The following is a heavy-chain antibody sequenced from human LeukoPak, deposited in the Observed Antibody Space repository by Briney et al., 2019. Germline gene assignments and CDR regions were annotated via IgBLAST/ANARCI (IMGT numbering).Heavy chain of an antibody. CDR2: INAGTGNT. V-gene: IGHV1-3*01. Sequence: GASVTVSCKTSGYTFTTNAMHWVRQGPGQKLEWMGWINAGTGNTRYSQKFQGRVTISKDTSASTVYMELSSLRSEDTAVYYCARDPRYCSGDSCQSLDYWGQGTLVTVSS. CDR3: ARDPRYCSGDSCQSLDY. J-gene: IGHJ4*02. D-gene: IGHD2-15*01. CDR1: GYTFTTNA.